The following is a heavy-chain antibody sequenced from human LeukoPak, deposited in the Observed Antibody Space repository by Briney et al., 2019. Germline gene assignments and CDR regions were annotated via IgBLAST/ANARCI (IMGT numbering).Heavy chain of an antibody. V-gene: IGHV3-48*03. CDR1: GFTFSSYE. CDR2: ISSSGSTI. D-gene: IGHD4-23*01. CDR3: ARVGGGNPQRGNDY. Sequence: GGSLRLSCAASGFTFSSYEMNWVRQASGKGLEWVSYISSSGSTIYYADSVKGRFTISRNNAKNSLYLQMNSLRAEDTAVYYCARVGGGNPQRGNDYWGQGTLVTVSS. J-gene: IGHJ4*02.